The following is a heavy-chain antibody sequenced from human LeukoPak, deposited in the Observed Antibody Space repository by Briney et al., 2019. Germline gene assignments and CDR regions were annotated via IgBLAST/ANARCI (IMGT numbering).Heavy chain of an antibody. J-gene: IGHJ4*02. CDR2: INPNSGGT. Sequence: VASVKVSCKASGYTFTGYYMHWVRQAPGQGLEWMGWINPNSGGTNYAQKFQGRVTMTRDTSISTAYMELSRLRSDDTAVYYCASSADSSGYYYFDYWGQGTLVTVSS. V-gene: IGHV1-2*02. CDR1: GYTFTGYY. D-gene: IGHD3-22*01. CDR3: ASSADSSGYYYFDY.